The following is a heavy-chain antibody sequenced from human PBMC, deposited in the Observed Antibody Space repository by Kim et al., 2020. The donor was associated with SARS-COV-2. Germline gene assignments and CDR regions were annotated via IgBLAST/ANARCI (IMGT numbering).Heavy chain of an antibody. CDR3: ARDALLVSGSYYINFDY. CDR2: ISAYNGNT. D-gene: IGHD3-10*01. CDR1: GYTFTSYG. J-gene: IGHJ4*02. Sequence: ASVKVSCKASGYTFTSYGISWVRQAPGQGLEWMGWISAYNGNTNYAQKLQGRVTMTTDTSTSTAYMELRSLRSDDTAVYYCARDALLVSGSYYINFDYWGQGTLVTVSS. V-gene: IGHV1-18*01.